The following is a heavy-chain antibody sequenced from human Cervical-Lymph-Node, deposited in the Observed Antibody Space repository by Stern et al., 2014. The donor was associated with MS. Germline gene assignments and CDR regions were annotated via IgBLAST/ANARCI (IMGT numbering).Heavy chain of an antibody. CDR3: ARQTTAWASDV. CDR1: GYKFSIYW. Sequence: VQLVQSGAELIRPGASLKISCKGSGYKFSIYWIAWVRQMPGKGLEWMGIIYPGDSESRSSPSFQGQVTMSADKSTSTAYLQWSSLNASDTAMYFCARQTTAWASDVWGQGTLVTVSS. J-gene: IGHJ4*02. V-gene: IGHV5-51*01. D-gene: IGHD1-14*01. CDR2: IYPGDSES.